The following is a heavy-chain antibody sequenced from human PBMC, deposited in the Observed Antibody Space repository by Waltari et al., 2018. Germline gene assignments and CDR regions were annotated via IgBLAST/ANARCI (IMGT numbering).Heavy chain of an antibody. J-gene: IGHJ5*02. CDR2: IWYDGSNK. CDR3: ARDGRLWFGTNWFDP. Sequence: QVQLVESGGGVVQPGRSLRPSCDASGFTFSSYGMHWVRQAPGKGLEWVAVIWYDGSNKYYADSVKGRFTISRDNSKNTLYLQMNSLRAEDTAVYYCARDGRLWFGTNWFDPWGQGTLVTVSS. D-gene: IGHD3-10*01. V-gene: IGHV3-33*01. CDR1: GFTFSSYG.